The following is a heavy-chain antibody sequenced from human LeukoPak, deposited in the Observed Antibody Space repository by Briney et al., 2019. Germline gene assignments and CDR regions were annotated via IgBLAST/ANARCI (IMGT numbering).Heavy chain of an antibody. V-gene: IGHV1-24*01. Sequence: ASVKVSCKVSGYTLTELSMHWVRQAPGKGLEWMGGFDPEDGETIYAQKFQGRVTMTEDTSTDTAYMELSRLRSDDTAVYYCARDGCSTSCYPNFDYWGQGTLVTVSS. CDR3: ARDGCSTSCYPNFDY. J-gene: IGHJ4*02. CDR1: GYTLTELS. CDR2: FDPEDGET. D-gene: IGHD2-2*01.